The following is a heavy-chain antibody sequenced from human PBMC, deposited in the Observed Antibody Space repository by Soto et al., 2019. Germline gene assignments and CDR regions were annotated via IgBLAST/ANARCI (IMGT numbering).Heavy chain of an antibody. Sequence: QVQLVQSGPEVKKPGSSVKVSCEASGGTFSNFAVNWVRQAPGQGLEWVGGIIHLLNVAKYAQKFEGRVTIVADHSTSTAYMDLSSLRSDDTAVYYFEASGRDVLGYDYKATEGLDICGQGPMVTVSS. J-gene: IGHJ3*02. CDR3: EASGRDVLGYDYKATEGLDI. CDR1: GGTFSNFA. V-gene: IGHV1-69*17. CDR2: IIHLLNVA. D-gene: IGHD4-4*01.